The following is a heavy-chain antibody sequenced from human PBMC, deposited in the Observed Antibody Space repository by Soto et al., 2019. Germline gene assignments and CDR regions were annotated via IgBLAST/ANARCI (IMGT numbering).Heavy chain of an antibody. CDR1: GYTFTSYA. J-gene: IGHJ4*02. CDR3: ARDTAMALPDA. Sequence: QVQLVQSGAEVKKPGASVKVSCKASGYTFTSYAISWVRQAPGQGLEWMGWISAYNGNTKYAQKLQGRVTLTTDTSTSTASMEPRSLRSDDAAVYYCARDTAMALPDAWGQGTLVTVSS. CDR2: ISAYNGNT. V-gene: IGHV1-18*01. D-gene: IGHD5-18*01.